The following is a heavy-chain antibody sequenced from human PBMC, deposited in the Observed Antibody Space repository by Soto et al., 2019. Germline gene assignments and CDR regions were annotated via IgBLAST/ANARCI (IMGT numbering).Heavy chain of an antibody. Sequence: PGESLKISCRASGCSFPTYWISWVRQMPGKGLEWMGRIDPSDSKTYYSPSFQGHVTISADKSTSTAYLQLNNLKASDTAMYYCARLSDYWGQGTQVTVSS. J-gene: IGHJ4*02. CDR1: GCSFPTYW. CDR3: ARLSDY. V-gene: IGHV5-10-1*01. CDR2: IDPSDSKT.